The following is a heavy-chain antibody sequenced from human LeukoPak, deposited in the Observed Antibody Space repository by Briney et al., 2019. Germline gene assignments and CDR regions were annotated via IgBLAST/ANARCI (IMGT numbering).Heavy chain of an antibody. CDR3: AREVRGYSYGYARTDAFDI. CDR2: INTNTGNP. V-gene: IGHV7-4-1*02. Sequence: VASVTVSCRASGYTFTSYAMNWVRQAPGQGLEGMGWINTNTGNPTYAQGFTGRFVFSLDTSVSTAYLQISSLKAEDTAVYYCAREVRGYSYGYARTDAFDIWGQGTMVTVSS. J-gene: IGHJ3*02. D-gene: IGHD5-18*01. CDR1: GYTFTSYA.